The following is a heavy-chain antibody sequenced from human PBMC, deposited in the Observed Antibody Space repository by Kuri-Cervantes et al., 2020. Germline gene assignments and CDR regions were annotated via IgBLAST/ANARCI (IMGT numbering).Heavy chain of an antibody. CDR1: GFTVSSNY. V-gene: IGHV3-7*01. Sequence: GESLKISCAASGFTVSSNYMSWVRQAPGKGLEWVANIKQDGSERYYVDSVKGRFTISRDNAKNSLYLKMNSLRAEDTVVYYCARDSGMDVWGQGTTVTVSS. CDR3: ARDSGMDV. J-gene: IGHJ6*02. CDR2: IKQDGSER.